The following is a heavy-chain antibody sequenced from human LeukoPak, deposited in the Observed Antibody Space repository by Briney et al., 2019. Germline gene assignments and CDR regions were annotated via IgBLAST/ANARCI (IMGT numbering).Heavy chain of an antibody. CDR3: ARDFWSGYYTED. CDR2: ISGSSSGSTSIT. V-gene: IGHV3-48*04. Sequence: SGRSLRLSCAFSGLIFSTYAMNWVRQAPGKGLEWLSYISGSSSGSTSITQYADSVKGRFTISRDNAKNSLHLQMDSLSAEDTAVYYCARDFWSGYYTEDWGQGALVIVSS. CDR1: GLIFSTYA. J-gene: IGHJ4*02. D-gene: IGHD3-3*01.